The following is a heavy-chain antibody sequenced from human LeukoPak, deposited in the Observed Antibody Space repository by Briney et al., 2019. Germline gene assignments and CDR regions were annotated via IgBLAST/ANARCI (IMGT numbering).Heavy chain of an antibody. CDR3: ARDTYDFWSGYRRFDY. V-gene: IGHV1-8*01. D-gene: IGHD3-3*01. CDR1: GYTFTNFD. CDR2: MNPVSGNA. J-gene: IGHJ4*02. Sequence: GASVKVSCKASGYTFTNFDINWVRQAPGQGLEWMGWMNPVSGNAGSAQKFQGRVTLTRDTSIRTAYMELSSLRSDDTAVYYCARDTYDFWSGYRRFDYWGQGTLVTVSS.